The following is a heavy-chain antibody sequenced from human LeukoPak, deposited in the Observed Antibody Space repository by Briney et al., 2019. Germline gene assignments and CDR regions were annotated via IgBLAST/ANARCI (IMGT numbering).Heavy chain of an antibody. CDR1: GFTFDYYY. J-gene: IGHJ4*02. D-gene: IGHD3-3*01. CDR3: ARVGPYYDLDN. CDR2: ISSSGRTM. V-gene: IGHV3-11*01. Sequence: PGGSLRLSCAASGFTFDYYYMTWLRQAPGKGLEWVSYISSSGRTMFYADSVKGRFTVSRGNAKNSLYLQMNTLRAEDTAVYYCARVGPYYDLDNWGQGTLVTVSS.